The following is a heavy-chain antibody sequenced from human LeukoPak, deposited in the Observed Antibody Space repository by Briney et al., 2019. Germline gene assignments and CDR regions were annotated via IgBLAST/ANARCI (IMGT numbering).Heavy chain of an antibody. J-gene: IGHJ4*02. CDR3: ARVDYGTNVTPLFDY. V-gene: IGHV4-59*01. D-gene: IGHD4/OR15-4a*01. CDR2: IHYSGST. Sequence: SETLSLTCTVSGGSIISYYWSWIRQPPGKGLEWIGYIHYSGSTNYNPSLKSRVTISVDTSKNQFSLKLTSVTAADTAVYYCARVDYGTNVTPLFDYWGQGTLVTVSS. CDR1: GGSIISYY.